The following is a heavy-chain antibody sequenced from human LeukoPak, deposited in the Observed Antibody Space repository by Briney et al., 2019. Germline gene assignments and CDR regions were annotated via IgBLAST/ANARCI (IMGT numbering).Heavy chain of an antibody. J-gene: IGHJ6*03. V-gene: IGHV3-23*01. D-gene: IGHD6-19*01. Sequence: PGGSLRLSCAASGFTFSSYAMSWVRQAPGKGLEWVSAISGSGGSTYYADSVKGRFTISRDNSKNTLYLQMNSLRAEDTAVYYCAKDGSIAVAGFRYYYYYMDVWGKGTTVTVSS. CDR3: AKDGSIAVAGFRYYYYYMDV. CDR2: ISGSGGST. CDR1: GFTFSSYA.